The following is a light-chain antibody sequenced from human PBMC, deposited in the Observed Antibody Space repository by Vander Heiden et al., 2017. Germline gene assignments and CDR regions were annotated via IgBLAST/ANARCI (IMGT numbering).Light chain of an antibody. CDR1: QSLLHSNGYSH. Sequence: DIVVTQSPLSLPVTPGEPASISCRSSQSLLHSNGYSHLDWYRQKPGQSPQLLIYLGSNRASGVPDRFSGSRSGTNFTLQINRVEAEDVGIYYCLQALQTPLTVGQGTRLEIK. J-gene: IGKJ5*01. V-gene: IGKV2-28*01. CDR3: LQALQTPLT. CDR2: LGS.